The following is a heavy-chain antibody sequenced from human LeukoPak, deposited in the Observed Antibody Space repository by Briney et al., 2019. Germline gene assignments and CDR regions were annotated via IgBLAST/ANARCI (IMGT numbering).Heavy chain of an antibody. CDR3: ARSAPYCGGGQCDY. CDR1: GYTFTSYY. J-gene: IGHJ4*02. CDR2: INPTGGST. Sequence: ASVKVSCKASGYTFTSYYMHWVRQAPGQGLEWMGLINPTGGSTGYAQKFQGRVTMTRDMSTSTDYMELSSLRSEDTAVYYCARSAPYCGGGQCDYWGQGTLVTVSS. D-gene: IGHD2-21*01. V-gene: IGHV1-46*01.